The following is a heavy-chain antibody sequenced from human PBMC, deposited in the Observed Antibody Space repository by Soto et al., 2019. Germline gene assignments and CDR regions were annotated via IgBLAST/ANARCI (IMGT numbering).Heavy chain of an antibody. CDR3: AKDEAGIAVAGAPSVDY. CDR1: GFTFSSYG. D-gene: IGHD6-19*01. Sequence: QVQLVDSGGGVVQPGRSLRLSCAASGFTFSSYGMHWVRQAPGKGLEWVAVISYDGSIKYYADSVKGRFTISRDNSKNTLYLQMNSLRAEDTGVYYCAKDEAGIAVAGAPSVDYWGQGTLVTVSS. V-gene: IGHV3-30*18. CDR2: ISYDGSIK. J-gene: IGHJ4*02.